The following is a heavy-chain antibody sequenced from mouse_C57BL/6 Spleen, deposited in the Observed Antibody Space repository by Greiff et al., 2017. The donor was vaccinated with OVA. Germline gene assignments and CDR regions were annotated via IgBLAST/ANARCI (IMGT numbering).Heavy chain of an antibody. CDR1: GFNIKNTY. D-gene: IGHD2-1*01. V-gene: IGHV14-3*01. J-gene: IGHJ1*03. CDR3: GVYYGNYDWYFDV. Sequence: EVQLKESVAELVRPGASVKLSCTASGFNIKNTYMHWVKQRPEQGLEWIGRIDPANGNTKYAPKFQGKATITADTSSNTAYLQLSSLTSEDTAIYYCGVYYGNYDWYFDVWGTGTTVTVSS. CDR2: IDPANGNT.